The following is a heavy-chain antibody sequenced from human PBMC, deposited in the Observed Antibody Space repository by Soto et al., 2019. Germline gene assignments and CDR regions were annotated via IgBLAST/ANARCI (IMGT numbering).Heavy chain of an antibody. Sequence: GGSLRLSCAASGFTFSSYAMGWVRQAPGKGLEWVSSIDSSGGSTYYADSVKGRFTISRDNSKNTLYLQMNSLRAEDTAVYYCAKRVGPPNFDYWGPGTLVTVSS. V-gene: IGHV3-23*01. CDR3: AKRVGPPNFDY. CDR1: GFTFSSYA. J-gene: IGHJ4*02. CDR2: IDSSGGST. D-gene: IGHD1-26*01.